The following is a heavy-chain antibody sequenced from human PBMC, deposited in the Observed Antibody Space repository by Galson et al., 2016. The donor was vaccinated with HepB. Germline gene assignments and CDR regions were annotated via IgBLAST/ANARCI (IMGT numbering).Heavy chain of an antibody. CDR1: GFTLSRHW. V-gene: IGHV3-74*01. J-gene: IGHJ3*01. Sequence: SLRLSCAASGFTLSRHWMHWVRQAPGKGLVWVSHITSDGTNTTYADSMKGRFTISRDNAKNTLYLQMNSLGAEDTAVYYCVRERYSTNWYDALDVWGQGTMVTVSS. CDR2: ITSDGTNT. D-gene: IGHD6-13*01. CDR3: VRERYSTNWYDALDV.